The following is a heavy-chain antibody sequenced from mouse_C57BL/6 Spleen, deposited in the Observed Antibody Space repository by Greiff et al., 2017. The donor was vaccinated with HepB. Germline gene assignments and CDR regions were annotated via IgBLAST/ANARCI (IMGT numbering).Heavy chain of an antibody. Sequence: DVMLVESGGGLVKPGGSLKLSCAASGFTFSDYGMHWVRQAPEKGLEWVAYISSGSSTIYYADTVKGRFTISRDNAKITLFLQMTSLRSEDTAMYYCARTGRDWYFDVWGTGTTVTVSS. CDR3: ARTGRDWYFDV. CDR2: ISSGSSTI. J-gene: IGHJ1*03. CDR1: GFTFSDYG. V-gene: IGHV5-17*01. D-gene: IGHD4-1*01.